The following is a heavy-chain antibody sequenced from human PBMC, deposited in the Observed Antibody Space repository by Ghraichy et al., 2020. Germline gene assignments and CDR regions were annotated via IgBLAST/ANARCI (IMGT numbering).Heavy chain of an antibody. J-gene: IGHJ4*02. CDR3: TTSRYCGGDCSYFDY. CDR2: IKSKTDGGTT. D-gene: IGHD2-21*02. CDR1: GFTFSNAW. V-gene: IGHV3-15*01. Sequence: GGSLRLSCAASGFTFSNAWMSWVRQAPGKGLEWVGRIKSKTDGGTTDYAAPVKGRFTISRDDSKNTLYLQMNSLKTEDTAVYYCTTSRYCGGDCSYFDYWGQGTLVTVSS.